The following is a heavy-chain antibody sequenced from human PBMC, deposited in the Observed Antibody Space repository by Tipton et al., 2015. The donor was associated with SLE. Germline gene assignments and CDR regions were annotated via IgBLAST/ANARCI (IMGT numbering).Heavy chain of an antibody. CDR2: IYYTGST. D-gene: IGHD6-13*01. CDR1: GVSIRSDY. CDR3: ARDIAGQGGYYYMDV. V-gene: IGHV4-59*01. Sequence: TLSLTCNVSGVSIRSDYWSWIRQPPGKGLEWIGYIYYTGSTNYNPSLKSRVTISVDTSKNQLSLKVRSVTAADTAVYFCARDIAGQGGYYYMDVWGKGTTVSVSS. J-gene: IGHJ6*03.